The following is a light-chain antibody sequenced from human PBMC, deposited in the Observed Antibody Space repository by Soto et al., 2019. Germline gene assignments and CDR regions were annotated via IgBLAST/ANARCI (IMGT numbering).Light chain of an antibody. J-gene: IGKJ1*01. V-gene: IGKV3-20*01. CDR3: QHYGPAPLT. CDR2: AAS. Sequence: EIVLTQSAGTLSLSPGERATLSCRASQTVSGSYLALFQQKPGKAPRLLIYAASTRAAGVPDRFSGSGSGTDFSLTINIPEPEDFPVYYCQHYGPAPLTFAQGTKVEIK. CDR1: QTVSGSY.